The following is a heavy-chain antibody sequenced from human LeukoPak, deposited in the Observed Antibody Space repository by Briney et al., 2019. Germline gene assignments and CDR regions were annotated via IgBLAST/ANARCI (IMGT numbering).Heavy chain of an antibody. J-gene: IGHJ4*02. CDR1: GGSITSSY. Sequence: SETLSLTCTVSGGSITSSYWSWIRQPPGKGLEWIGYIYYSGSTNYNPSLKSRVTISVDTSKNQFSLKLSSVTAADTAVYYCARGTAFGGVIDYWGQGTLVTVSS. CDR3: ARGTAFGGVIDY. V-gene: IGHV4-59*01. CDR2: IYYSGST. D-gene: IGHD3-16*02.